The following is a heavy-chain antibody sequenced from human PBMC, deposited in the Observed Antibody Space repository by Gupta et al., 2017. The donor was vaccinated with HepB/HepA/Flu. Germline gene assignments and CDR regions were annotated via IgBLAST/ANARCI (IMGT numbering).Heavy chain of an antibody. CDR2: INPSGGST. J-gene: IGHJ6*02. CDR3: ARAVSDYYYRCMDV. CDR1: GYTFTSYS. D-gene: IGHD3-22*01. Sequence: QVHLVQSGAEVKKPGASVKVSCKASGYTFTSYSMHWVGQAPGQGLEWMGTINPSGGSTIYAQKFQGRVTMTRETSTSTDYMELSSLRSEDTAVYYCARAVSDYYYRCMDVWGQGTTVTVSS. V-gene: IGHV1-46*01.